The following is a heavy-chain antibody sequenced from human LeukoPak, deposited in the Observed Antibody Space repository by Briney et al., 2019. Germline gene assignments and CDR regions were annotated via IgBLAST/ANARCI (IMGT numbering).Heavy chain of an antibody. Sequence: PSETLSLTCTVSGDSISSTSCFWGWIRQPPGRGLEWIGSIYYSGSTYYNPSLKSRVTISVDTSKNQFSLKLSSVTAADTAVYYCARRVRVIRAFDIWGQGTMVTVSS. D-gene: IGHD2-21*01. J-gene: IGHJ3*02. CDR2: IYYSGST. CDR3: ARRVRVIRAFDI. V-gene: IGHV4-39*01. CDR1: GDSISSTSCF.